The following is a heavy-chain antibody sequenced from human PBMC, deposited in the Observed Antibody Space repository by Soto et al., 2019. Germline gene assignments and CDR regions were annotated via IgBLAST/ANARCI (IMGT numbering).Heavy chain of an antibody. CDR2: ISGSGGST. J-gene: IGHJ3*02. Sequence: PGGSLRLSCAASGFTFSSYSISWVRQAPWKGLEWVSAISGSGGSTYYADSVKGRFTISRDNSKNTLYLQMNSLRAEDTAVYYCAKTMSSLLWFGERAFDIWGQRTMVPVSS. CDR3: AKTMSSLLWFGERAFDI. CDR1: GFTFSSYS. V-gene: IGHV3-23*01. D-gene: IGHD3-10*01.